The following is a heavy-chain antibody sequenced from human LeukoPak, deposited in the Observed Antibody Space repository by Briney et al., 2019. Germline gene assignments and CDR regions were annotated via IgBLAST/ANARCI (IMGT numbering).Heavy chain of an antibody. V-gene: IGHV3-21*01. CDR2: ISSSSSYI. CDR3: ARDRHYYDSSGRVVLYALDI. D-gene: IGHD3-22*01. CDR1: GFTFSSYS. Sequence: GGSLRLSCAASGFTFSSYSMNWVRQAPGKGLEWVSSISSSSSYIYYADSVKGRFTISRDNAKNSLYLQMNSLRAEDTAVYYCARDRHYYDSSGRVVLYALDIWGQGTMVTVSS. J-gene: IGHJ3*02.